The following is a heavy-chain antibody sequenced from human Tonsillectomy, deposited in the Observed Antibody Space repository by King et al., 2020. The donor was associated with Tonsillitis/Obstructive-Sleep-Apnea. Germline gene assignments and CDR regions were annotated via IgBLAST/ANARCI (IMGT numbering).Heavy chain of an antibody. CDR2: IYYSGST. CDR1: GGSISSSNSY. J-gene: IGHJ6*03. CDR3: ARQHSSDCTYYHYYYMDV. V-gene: IGHV4-39*01. Sequence: QLQESGPGLVKPSETLSLTCPVSGGSISSSNSYWGWIRQPPGKGLEWIGSIYYSGSTYYNPSLKSRVTISVDTSKNQFSLKLSSVTAADTAVYYCARQHSSDCTYYHYYYMDVWGKGTTVTVSS. D-gene: IGHD2-8*01.